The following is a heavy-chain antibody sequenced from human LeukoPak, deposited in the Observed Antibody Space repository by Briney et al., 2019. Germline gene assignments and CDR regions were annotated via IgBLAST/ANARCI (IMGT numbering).Heavy chain of an antibody. J-gene: IGHJ4*02. CDR1: GGSFSGYY. CDR3: ARAYYDSSGYDHSRAYYFDY. CDR2: INHSGST. V-gene: IGHV4-34*01. Sequence: PSETLSLTCAVYGGSFSGYYWSWIRQPPGKGLEWIGEINHSGSTNYNPSLKSRVTISVDTSKNQFSLKLSSVTAADTAVYYCARAYYDSSGYDHSRAYYFDYWGQGTLVTVSS. D-gene: IGHD3-22*01.